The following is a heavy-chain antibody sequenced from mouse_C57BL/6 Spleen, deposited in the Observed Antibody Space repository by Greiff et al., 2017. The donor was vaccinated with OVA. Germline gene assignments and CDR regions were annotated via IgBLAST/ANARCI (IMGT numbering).Heavy chain of an antibody. Sequence: VQLKQPGAELVKPGASVKLSCKASGYTFTSYWMHWVKQRPGQGLEWIGMIHPNSGSTNYNEKFKSKATLTVDKSSSTAYMQLSSLTSEDSAVYYCARSFDYDVWFAYWGQGTLVTVSA. V-gene: IGHV1-64*01. D-gene: IGHD2-4*01. J-gene: IGHJ3*01. CDR2: IHPNSGST. CDR3: ARSFDYDVWFAY. CDR1: GYTFTSYW.